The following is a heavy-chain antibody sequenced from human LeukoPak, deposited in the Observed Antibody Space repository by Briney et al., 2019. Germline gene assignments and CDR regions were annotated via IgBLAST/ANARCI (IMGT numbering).Heavy chain of an antibody. CDR3: ALLGFDYFDY. V-gene: IGHV3-7*01. Sequence: RGSLRLSCAASGFTFSTYWMSWVRQAPGKGLEWVANIKQDGSQKYYVDPVKGRFTISRDNAKNSLYLQMNSLRAEDAAVYYCALLGFDYFDYWGQGTLVTVSS. CDR1: GFTFSTYW. CDR2: IKQDGSQK. J-gene: IGHJ4*02.